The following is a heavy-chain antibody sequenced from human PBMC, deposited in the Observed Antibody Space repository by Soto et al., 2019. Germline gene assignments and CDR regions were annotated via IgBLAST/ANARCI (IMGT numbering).Heavy chain of an antibody. CDR3: ASGPNPYYDPS. CDR1: GGTFSSYT. J-gene: IGHJ4*02. Sequence: QVQLVQSGAEVKKPGSSVKVSCKASGGTFSSYTISWVRQAPGQGLEWMGRIIPILGIANYAQKFQGRVTITADKSTSTAYMELSSLRSEDTAVYYCASGPNPYYDPSWGQGTLVTVSS. V-gene: IGHV1-69*02. D-gene: IGHD3-3*01. CDR2: IIPILGIA.